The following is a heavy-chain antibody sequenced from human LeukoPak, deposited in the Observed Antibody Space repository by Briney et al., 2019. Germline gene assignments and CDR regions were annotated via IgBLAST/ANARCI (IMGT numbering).Heavy chain of an antibody. V-gene: IGHV3-33*08. CDR3: ARDSYYYDSSGYPGGV. Sequence: PGGSLRLSCAASGFTFSSYNMNWVRQAPGKGLEWVAVIWYDGSNKYYADSVKGRFTISRDNSKNTLYLQMNSLRAEDTAVYYCARDSYYYDSSGYPGGVWGQGTLVTVSS. D-gene: IGHD3-22*01. CDR2: IWYDGSNK. J-gene: IGHJ4*02. CDR1: GFTFSSYN.